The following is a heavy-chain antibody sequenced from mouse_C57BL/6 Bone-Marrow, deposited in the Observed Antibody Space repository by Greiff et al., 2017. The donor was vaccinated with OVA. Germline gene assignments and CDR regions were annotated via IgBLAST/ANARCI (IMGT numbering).Heavy chain of an antibody. V-gene: IGHV5-12*01. J-gene: IGHJ2*01. CDR2: ISNGGGST. D-gene: IGHD4-1*01. Sequence: EVHLVESGGGLVQPGGSLKLSCAASGFTFSDYYMYWVRQTPEKRLEWVAYISNGGGSTYYPDTVKGRFTISRDNAKNTLYLQMSRLKSEDTAMYYCARHPGLGYFDYWGQGTTLTVSS. CDR1: GFTFSDYY. CDR3: ARHPGLGYFDY.